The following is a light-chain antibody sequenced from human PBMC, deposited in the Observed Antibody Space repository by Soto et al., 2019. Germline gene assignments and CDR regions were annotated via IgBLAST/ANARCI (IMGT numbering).Light chain of an antibody. CDR3: HQYNNWPRT. V-gene: IGKV3-15*01. J-gene: IGKJ1*01. CDR2: GAS. CDR1: QSVSSN. Sequence: EIVMTQSPATLSVSPGERATLSCRASQSVSSNLAWYQQKPGQAPRLLIYGASTRVTGIPARFSGSGSGTDFTLTISSLQSEDFAVYYCHQYNNWPRTFGQGTKVDIK.